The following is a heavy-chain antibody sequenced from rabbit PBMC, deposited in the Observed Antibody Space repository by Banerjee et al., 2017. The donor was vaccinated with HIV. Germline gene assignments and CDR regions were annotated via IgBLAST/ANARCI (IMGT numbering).Heavy chain of an antibody. Sequence: EESGGDLVKPEGSLTLTCTASGFSFSNKYVMCWVRQAPGKGLEWIGCINSSSRNVVYASWATGRFTISKASSTTVTLKLNSLTAADTATYFCARGHAGSSWGLDLWGQGTLVTVS. CDR3: ARGHAGSSWGLDL. V-gene: IGHV1S45*01. D-gene: IGHD4-2*01. CDR2: INSSSRNV. J-gene: IGHJ3*01. CDR1: GFSFSNKYV.